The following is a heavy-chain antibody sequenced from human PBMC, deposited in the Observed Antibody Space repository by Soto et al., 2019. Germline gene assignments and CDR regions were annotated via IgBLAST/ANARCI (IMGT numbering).Heavy chain of an antibody. Sequence: GGSLRLSCAASGFTFSSYGMHWVRQAPGKGLEWVAVIWYDGSNKYYADSVKGRFTISRDNSKNTLYLQMNSLRAEDTAVYYCARDIVVVPAAIVYGYSNSNYYYYGMDVWGQGTTVTASS. CDR1: GFTFSSYG. D-gene: IGHD2-2*02. CDR3: ARDIVVVPAAIVYGYSNSNYYYYGMDV. V-gene: IGHV3-33*01. CDR2: IWYDGSNK. J-gene: IGHJ6*02.